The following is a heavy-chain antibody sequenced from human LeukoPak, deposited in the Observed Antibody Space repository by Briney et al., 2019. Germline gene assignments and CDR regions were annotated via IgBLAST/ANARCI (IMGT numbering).Heavy chain of an antibody. J-gene: IGHJ5*02. Sequence: PEGSLRLSCAASGFIFSNYGIHWVRQAPGKGLEWVAFIRYDGSDKYYADSVKGRFSISRDDSKNTLYLQMNSLRAEDTAVYYCAKDPPAWGQGTLVTVSS. CDR1: GFIFSNYG. CDR3: AKDPPA. V-gene: IGHV3-30*02. CDR2: IRYDGSDK.